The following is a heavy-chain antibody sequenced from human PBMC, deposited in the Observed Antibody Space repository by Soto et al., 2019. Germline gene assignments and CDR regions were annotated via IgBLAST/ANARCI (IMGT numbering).Heavy chain of an antibody. J-gene: IGHJ2*01. CDR2: ISYDGSNK. CDR3: AKSPRAYCSSTSCGWYFDL. Sequence: HPGGSLRLSCAASGFTFSSYGMHWVRQAPGKGLEWVAVISYDGSNKYYADSVKGRFTISRDNSKNTLYLQMNSLRAEDTAVYYCAKSPRAYCSSTSCGWYFDLWGRGTLVTVSS. V-gene: IGHV3-30*18. CDR1: GFTFSSYG. D-gene: IGHD2-2*01.